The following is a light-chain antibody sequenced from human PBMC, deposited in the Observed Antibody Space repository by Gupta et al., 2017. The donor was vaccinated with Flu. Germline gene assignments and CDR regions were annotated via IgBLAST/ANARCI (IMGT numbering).Light chain of an antibody. CDR1: QSVGSIY. CDR2: GAS. Sequence: EIVLTQSPGTLSLSPGERATLSCRASQSVGSIYLAWYQQKFGQAPRLLIYGASSRATGIPDRFSGSGSGTDFTLTISRLEPEDFAGYDGQRDNTFGQGTKLEIK. J-gene: IGKJ2*01. V-gene: IGKV3-20*01. CDR3: QRDNT.